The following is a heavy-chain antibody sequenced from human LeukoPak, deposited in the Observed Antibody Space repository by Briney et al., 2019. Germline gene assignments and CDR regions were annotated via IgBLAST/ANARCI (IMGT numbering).Heavy chain of an antibody. CDR3: AESAFRAYSGYDLNY. D-gene: IGHD5-12*01. V-gene: IGHV1-69*04. Sequence: SVKVSCKASGYTFTSYGISWVRQAPGQGLEWMGRIIPILGIANYAQKFQGRVTITADKSTSTAYMELSSLRSEDTAVYYCAESAFRAYSGYDLNYWGQGTLVTVSS. J-gene: IGHJ4*02. CDR2: IIPILGIA. CDR1: GYTFTSYG.